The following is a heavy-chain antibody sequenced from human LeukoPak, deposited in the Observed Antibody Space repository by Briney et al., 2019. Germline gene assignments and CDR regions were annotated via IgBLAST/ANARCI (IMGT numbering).Heavy chain of an antibody. CDR3: ARAATVTTLFDY. V-gene: IGHV1-18*01. CDR2: ISAYNGNT. D-gene: IGHD4-17*01. J-gene: IGHJ4*02. CDR1: GYTFTSYG. Sequence: ASVKVSSKASGYTFTSYGISWVRQAPGQGLEWMGWISAYNGNTNYAQKLQGRVTMTTDTSTSTAYMELRSLRSDDTAVYYCARAATVTTLFDYWGQGTLVTVSS.